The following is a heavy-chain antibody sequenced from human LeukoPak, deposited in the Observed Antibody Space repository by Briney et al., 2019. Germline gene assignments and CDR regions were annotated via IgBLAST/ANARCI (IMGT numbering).Heavy chain of an antibody. V-gene: IGHV3-30*04. Sequence: GGSLRLSCAASGFTFSSYAMHWVRQAPGKGLDWVAVISYDGSNKYYADSVKGRFTISRDNSKNTLYLQMNSLRAEDTAVYYCAREGKDYGDYGRGFDYWGQGTLVTVSS. CDR3: AREGKDYGDYGRGFDY. CDR2: ISYDGSNK. CDR1: GFTFSSYA. D-gene: IGHD4-17*01. J-gene: IGHJ4*02.